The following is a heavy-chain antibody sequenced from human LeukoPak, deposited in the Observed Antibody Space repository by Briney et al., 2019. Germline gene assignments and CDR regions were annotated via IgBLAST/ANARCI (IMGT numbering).Heavy chain of an antibody. CDR3: AKESGKFDY. J-gene: IGHJ4*02. CDR2: ISGDGVST. V-gene: IGHV3-43*02. Sequence: GLSVRLSCVASGLPIADFAMHWVRQAPGKGLEWVSLISGDGVSTFYADSVKGRFSISRDNSKNSLYLEMNSLRTEDAAMYYCAKESGKFDYWGQGTLVAVSS. CDR1: GLPIADFA.